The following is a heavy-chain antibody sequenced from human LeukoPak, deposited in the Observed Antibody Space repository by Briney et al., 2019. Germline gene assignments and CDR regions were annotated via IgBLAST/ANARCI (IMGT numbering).Heavy chain of an antibody. CDR3: APSYYYDSSGRFDY. J-gene: IGHJ4*02. Sequence: ASVKVSCKASGYTFTGYYMHWVRQAPGQGLEWMGWINPNSGGTNYAQKFQGRVTMTRDTSISTAYMELSRLRSDDTAVYYCAPSYYYDSSGRFDYWGQGTLVTVSP. D-gene: IGHD3-22*01. CDR1: GYTFTGYY. CDR2: INPNSGGT. V-gene: IGHV1-2*02.